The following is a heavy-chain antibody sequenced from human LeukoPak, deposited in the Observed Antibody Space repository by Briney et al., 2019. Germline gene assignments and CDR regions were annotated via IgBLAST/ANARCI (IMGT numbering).Heavy chain of an antibody. CDR2: FDPEDGET. V-gene: IGHV1-24*01. J-gene: IGHJ4*02. D-gene: IGHD3-22*01. CDR1: GYTLTELS. CDR3: ATDPCDSSGYYPHY. Sequence: ASVKVSCKVSGYTLTELSMHWVRQAPGKGLEWMGGFDPEDGETIYAQKFQGRVTMTEDTSTDTAYMELSSLRSEDTAVYYCATDPCDSSGYYPHYWGQGTLVTVSS.